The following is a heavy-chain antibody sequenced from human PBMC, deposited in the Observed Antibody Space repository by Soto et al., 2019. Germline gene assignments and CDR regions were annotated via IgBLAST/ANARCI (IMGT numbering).Heavy chain of an antibody. CDR3: ARTPIVVVVAATPADY. D-gene: IGHD2-15*01. V-gene: IGHV1-69*13. CDR1: GGTFSSYA. CDR2: IIPIFGTA. J-gene: IGHJ4*02. Sequence: VKVSCKASGGTFSSYAISWVRQAPGQGLEWMGGIIPIFGTANYAQKFQGRVTITADASTSTAYMELSSLRSDDTAVYYCARTPIVVVVAATPADYWGQGTLVTVSS.